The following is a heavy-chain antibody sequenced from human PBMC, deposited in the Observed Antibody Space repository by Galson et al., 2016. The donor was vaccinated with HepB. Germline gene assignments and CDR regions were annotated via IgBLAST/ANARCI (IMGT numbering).Heavy chain of an antibody. CDR2: ISPTSST. V-gene: IGHV4-4*07. D-gene: IGHD3/OR15-3a*01. CDR1: GGAISRYS. J-gene: IGHJ6*03. CDR3: ARDRGSYPDFGDDYYMDV. Sequence: SETLSLTCTVSGGAISRYSWAWIRQPAGKGLEWIGRISPTSSTNYNPSLQSRITMSIDTSKNQFTLNLRSVTAADTAVYYCARDRGSYPDFGDDYYMDVRGKGTTVTVSS.